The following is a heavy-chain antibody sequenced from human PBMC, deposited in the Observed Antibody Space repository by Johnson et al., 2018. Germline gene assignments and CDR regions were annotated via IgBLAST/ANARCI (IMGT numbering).Heavy chain of an antibody. D-gene: IGHD2-15*01. J-gene: IGHJ3*02. CDR3: ARDRGYCSGGSCYFDAFDI. V-gene: IGHV3-66*01. Sequence: VQLVQSGGGLVQPGRSXRLSCAASGFTFDDYAMHWVRQAPGKGLEWVSVIYSGGSTYYADSVKGRFTITRDNSKNTLYLQMNSLRAEDTAVYYCARDRGYCSGGSCYFDAFDIWGQGTTVTVSS. CDR2: IYSGGST. CDR1: GFTFDDYA.